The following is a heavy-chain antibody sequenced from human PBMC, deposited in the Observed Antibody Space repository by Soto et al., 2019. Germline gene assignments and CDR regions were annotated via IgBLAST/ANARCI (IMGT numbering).Heavy chain of an antibody. J-gene: IGHJ6*02. V-gene: IGHV4-34*01. D-gene: IGHD5-12*01. CDR2: INPRGST. CDR1: GGSFSGYY. CDR3: ARGRDGYNYYYYYSMDV. Sequence: QVQLQQWGAGLLKPSETLSLTCAVYGGSFSGYYWSWIRQTPGKGMEWIGEINPRGSTNYNSPLKSRDTISVDTSKNQFSLKLSSLTAADTAGYYCARGRDGYNYYYYYSMDVWGQGTTVTVSS.